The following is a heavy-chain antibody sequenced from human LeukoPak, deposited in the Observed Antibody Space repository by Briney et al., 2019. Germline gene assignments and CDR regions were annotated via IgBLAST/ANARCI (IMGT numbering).Heavy chain of an antibody. CDR1: GYSISSGYY. CDR2: IYHSGST. Sequence: SETLSLTCTVSGYSISSGYYWGWLRQPPGKGLGWFGSIYHSGSTYHNPSLKSRVTISVDTSKNQFSLKLSSVTAADTAVYYCARLTRYMIEDYFDYWGQGTLVTVSS. CDR3: ARLTRYMIEDYFDY. V-gene: IGHV4-38-2*02. D-gene: IGHD3-22*01. J-gene: IGHJ4*02.